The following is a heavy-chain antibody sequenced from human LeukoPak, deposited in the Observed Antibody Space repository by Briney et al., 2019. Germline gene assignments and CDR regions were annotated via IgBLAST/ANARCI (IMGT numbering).Heavy chain of an antibody. D-gene: IGHD3-3*01. CDR1: GYTFTSYY. V-gene: IGHV1-69*13. CDR3: ARDRRGSPKRFLEFTDWFDP. Sequence: SVKVSCKASGYTFTSYYMHWVRQAPGQGLEWTGGIIPIFGTANYAQKFQGRVTITADESTSTAYMELSSLRSEDTAVYYCARDRRGSPKRFLEFTDWFDPWGQGTLVTVSS. CDR2: IIPIFGTA. J-gene: IGHJ5*02.